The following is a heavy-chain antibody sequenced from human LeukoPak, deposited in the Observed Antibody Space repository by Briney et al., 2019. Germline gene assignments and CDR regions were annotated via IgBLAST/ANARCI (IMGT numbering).Heavy chain of an antibody. CDR1: GFTVSSNY. V-gene: IGHV3-53*04. CDR2: IYSGGST. D-gene: IGHD3-3*01. CDR3: ARAGRYDFWKGDYYYGMDV. Sequence: PGGSLRLSCAASGFTVSSNYMSWVRQAPGKGLEWVSVIYSGGSTYYADSVKGRFTISRHNSKNTLYLQMNSLRAEDTAVYYCARAGRYDFWKGDYYYGMDVWGQGTTVTVSS. J-gene: IGHJ6*02.